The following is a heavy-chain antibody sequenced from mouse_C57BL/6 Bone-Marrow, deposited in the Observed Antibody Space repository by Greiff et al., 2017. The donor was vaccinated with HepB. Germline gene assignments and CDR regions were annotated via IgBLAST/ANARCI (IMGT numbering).Heavy chain of an antibody. J-gene: IGHJ3*01. CDR1: GYTFTSYW. Sequence: QVQLKQPGAELVKPGASVKLSCKASGYTFTSYWMHWVKQRPGQGLEWIGMIHPNSGSTNYNEKFKSKATLTVDKSSSTAYMQLSSLTSEDSAVYYCARSLYDRFAYWGQGTLVTVSA. CDR2: IHPNSGST. CDR3: ARSLYDRFAY. V-gene: IGHV1-64*01. D-gene: IGHD2-12*01.